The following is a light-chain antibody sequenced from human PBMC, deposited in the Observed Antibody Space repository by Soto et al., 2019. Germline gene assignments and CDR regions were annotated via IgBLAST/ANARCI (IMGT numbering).Light chain of an antibody. CDR2: GAS. V-gene: IGKV3-15*01. CDR3: QHYNNWPPIT. Sequence: MTQSPATLSVSPGERATLSCRASQSVSINLAWYQQKPGQAPRLLIYGASTRATGIPARFSGSGSGTEFTLTISRLQSEDFAVYYCQHYNNWPPITFGQGTRLEIK. CDR1: QSVSIN. J-gene: IGKJ5*01.